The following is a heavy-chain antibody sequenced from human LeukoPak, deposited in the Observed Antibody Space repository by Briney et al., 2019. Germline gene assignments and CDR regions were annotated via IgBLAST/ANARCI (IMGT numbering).Heavy chain of an antibody. J-gene: IGHJ4*02. Sequence: GGSLRLYCAASGFTFSSYWMNWVRQAPGKGLVWVSRIASDGSSTTYADSVKGRFSVSRDNAKNTLYLQMNSLRVEDTAVYYCARGRPHGNDYWGQGTLVTVSS. CDR3: ARGRPHGNDY. D-gene: IGHD4-23*01. CDR1: GFTFSSYW. CDR2: IASDGSST. V-gene: IGHV3-74*01.